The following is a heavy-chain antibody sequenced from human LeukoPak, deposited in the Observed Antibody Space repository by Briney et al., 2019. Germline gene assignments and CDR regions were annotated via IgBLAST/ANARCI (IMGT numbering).Heavy chain of an antibody. Sequence: GRSLRLSCAASGFTFSSYAMHWVRQVPGKGLEWVAVISYDGSNKYYADSVKGRFTISRDNSKNTLYLQMNSLRAEDTAVYYCAKAAYGSESYYDPFDYWGQGTLVTVSS. J-gene: IGHJ4*02. CDR1: GFTFSSYA. D-gene: IGHD3-10*01. V-gene: IGHV3-30*04. CDR3: AKAAYGSESYYDPFDY. CDR2: ISYDGSNK.